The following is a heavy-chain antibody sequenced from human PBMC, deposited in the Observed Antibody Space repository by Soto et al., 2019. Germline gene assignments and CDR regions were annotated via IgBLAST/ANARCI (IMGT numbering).Heavy chain of an antibody. CDR3: ASHCGGDCYTAYYYYYGMDV. Sequence: SLKGSSNASVGAFSSYSISWVRQAPGQGLEWMGGIIPIFGTANYAQKFQGRVTITADESTSTAYMELSSLRSEDTAVYYCASHCGGDCYTAYYYYYGMDVWGQGTTVTVSS. CDR1: VGAFSSYS. D-gene: IGHD2-21*02. J-gene: IGHJ6*02. CDR2: IIPIFGTA. V-gene: IGHV1-69*13.